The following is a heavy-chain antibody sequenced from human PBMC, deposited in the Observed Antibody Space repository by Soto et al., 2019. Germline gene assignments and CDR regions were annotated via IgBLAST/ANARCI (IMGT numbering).Heavy chain of an antibody. J-gene: IGHJ5*02. Sequence: PGGSLRLSCAASGFTFNTYAMHWVRHAPGKGLEWVAVISYDGSNKYYAESVKGRFTISRDNSKNTLFLQMNSLRADDTAVYYSAREEGGYSGHDANWLDPWAQGTLVTVS. V-gene: IGHV3-30-3*01. CDR3: AREEGGYSGHDANWLDP. CDR2: ISYDGSNK. CDR1: GFTFNTYA. D-gene: IGHD5-12*01.